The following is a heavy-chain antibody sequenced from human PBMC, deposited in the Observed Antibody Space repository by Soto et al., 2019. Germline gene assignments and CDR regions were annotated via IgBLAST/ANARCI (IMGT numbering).Heavy chain of an antibody. Sequence: GGALRLSCAASGFTFSSYAMKWGRQAPGKGLEWVSLIGESGTPTYYADSVKGRFTISRDNSGNTLFLEMYSLRAKDTAVYYCARYIPGVRYYGMDVWGQGTTVTVSS. J-gene: IGHJ6*02. CDR2: IGESGTPT. CDR3: ARYIPGVRYYGMDV. CDR1: GFTFSSYA. D-gene: IGHD2-2*01. V-gene: IGHV3-23*01.